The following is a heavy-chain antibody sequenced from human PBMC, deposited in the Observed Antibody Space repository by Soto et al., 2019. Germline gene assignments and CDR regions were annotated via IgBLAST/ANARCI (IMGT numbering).Heavy chain of an antibody. J-gene: IGHJ6*02. CDR2: IYYSGST. CDR1: GGSISSGGYY. Sequence: SETLSLTCTVSGGSISSGGYYWSWIRQHPGKGLEWIGYIYYSGSTYYNPSLKSRVTISVDTSKNQFSLKLSSVTAADTAVYYCARGGYDFWSGNPGMDVWGQGTTVTVSS. CDR3: ARGGYDFWSGNPGMDV. V-gene: IGHV4-31*03. D-gene: IGHD3-3*01.